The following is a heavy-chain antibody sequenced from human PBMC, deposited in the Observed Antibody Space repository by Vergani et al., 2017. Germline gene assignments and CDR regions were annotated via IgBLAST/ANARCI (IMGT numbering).Heavy chain of an antibody. Sequence: QVQLQESGPGLVKPSGTLSLTCAVSGGSISSSNWWSWVRQPPGKGLEWIGEIYHSGSTNYNPCIKSRITISVDKSKNQFSLKLSSVTAADTAVYYCASGSSGWYKGEAFDIWGQGTMVTVSS. CDR3: ASGSSGWYKGEAFDI. CDR1: GGSISSSNW. D-gene: IGHD6-19*01. J-gene: IGHJ3*02. CDR2: IYHSGST. V-gene: IGHV4-4*02.